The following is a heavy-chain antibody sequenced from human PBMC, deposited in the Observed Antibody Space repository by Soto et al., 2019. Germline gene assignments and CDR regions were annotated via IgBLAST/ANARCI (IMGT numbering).Heavy chain of an antibody. Sequence: WGSLRLSCAASGFTFSRYGMHWVRQAPGKGLEGVAVISYDGSNKYYADSVKGRFAISRDNSKNTLYVQMNSLRGEDTAVYYCARTRTPSDYYFYYGMDVWGQGTTVTVSS. CDR3: ARTRTPSDYYFYYGMDV. CDR1: GFTFSRYG. CDR2: ISYDGSNK. J-gene: IGHJ6*02. V-gene: IGHV3-30*09.